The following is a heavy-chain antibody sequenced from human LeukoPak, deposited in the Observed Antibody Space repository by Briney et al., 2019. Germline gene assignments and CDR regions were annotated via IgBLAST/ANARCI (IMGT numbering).Heavy chain of an antibody. CDR3: ARGRTGGYNYGYYFDY. J-gene: IGHJ4*02. Sequence: ASVKVSCKASGYTFTGYNMHWVRQAPGQGLEWMGWINPSSGVTNYAQKFQGRVTMTRDTSVSTAYMELSRLRPDDTALYYCARGRTGGYNYGYYFDYWGQGTLVTVSS. V-gene: IGHV1-2*02. CDR1: GYTFTGYN. CDR2: INPSSGVT. D-gene: IGHD5-18*01.